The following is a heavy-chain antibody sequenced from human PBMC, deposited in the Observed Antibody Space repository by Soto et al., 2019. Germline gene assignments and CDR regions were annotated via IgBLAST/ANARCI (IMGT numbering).Heavy chain of an antibody. Sequence: QVQLQESGPGLVKPSDTLSLTCAVSGFSLNSSNWWVWLRQPPGKGLEWIGYIYYSGTTYYNPSLKSRVTMSVDTSKNQFSLKLTSVTAVDTAVYYCARREIQGPIDYWGQGTLVTVSS. CDR3: ARREIQGPIDY. CDR2: IYYSGTT. J-gene: IGHJ4*02. V-gene: IGHV4-28*01. D-gene: IGHD1-26*01. CDR1: GFSLNSSNW.